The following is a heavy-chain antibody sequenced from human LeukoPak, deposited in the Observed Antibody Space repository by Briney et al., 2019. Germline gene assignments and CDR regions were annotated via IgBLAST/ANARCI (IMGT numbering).Heavy chain of an antibody. CDR1: GFTFNSHA. CDR2: ISDSGGGT. CDR3: AGSGWQVYLDY. Sequence: PGGSLRLSCAASGFTFNSHAMTWVRQAPGKGLERVSGISDSGGGTYYADSVKGRFTISRDNAKNSLYLQMNSLRAEDTGVYYCAGSGWQVYLDYWGQGALVIVSS. J-gene: IGHJ4*02. D-gene: IGHD6-19*01. V-gene: IGHV3-23*01.